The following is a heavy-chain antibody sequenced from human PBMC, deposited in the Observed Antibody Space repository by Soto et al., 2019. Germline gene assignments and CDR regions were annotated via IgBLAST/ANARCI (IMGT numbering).Heavy chain of an antibody. CDR2: ISYDESTT. J-gene: IGHJ3*01. D-gene: IGHD3-22*01. Sequence: GGSLRLSCAASGLSFSRYGIHWVRQAPGKGLEWVAVISYDESTTFYADSVKGRFTISRDNSKNTLFLQMNSLRPEDTAVYYCSKAMIGSYDSDAFDVWGQGTMVTVSS. CDR1: GLSFSRYG. CDR3: SKAMIGSYDSDAFDV. V-gene: IGHV3-30*18.